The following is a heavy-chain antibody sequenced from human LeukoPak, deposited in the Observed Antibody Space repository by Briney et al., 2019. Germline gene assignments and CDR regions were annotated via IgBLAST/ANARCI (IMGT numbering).Heavy chain of an antibody. Sequence: GGSLRLSCAASGFTFSNAWMSWVRQAPGKGLEWVGRIKSKTDGETRDYVAPVKGRFTISRDDSKDTLYLQMNSLKTEDTAVYYCIRDGYTFSPYFNYWGQGTLVTVSS. CDR1: GFTFSNAW. CDR3: IRDGYTFSPYFNY. V-gene: IGHV3-15*01. D-gene: IGHD5-24*01. J-gene: IGHJ4*02. CDR2: IKSKTDGETR.